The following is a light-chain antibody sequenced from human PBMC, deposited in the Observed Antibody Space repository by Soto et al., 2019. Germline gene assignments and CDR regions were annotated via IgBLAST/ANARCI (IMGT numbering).Light chain of an antibody. CDR1: QSILSW. Sequence: DIQMTQSPSTLPASVGDRVTITCRASQSILSWLAWYQHKPGKAPKLLIYDASSLESGVLSRFSGSRSGTEFTLTISSLQPDDIATYYCQQYDTYWTFGQGTKVDIK. CDR3: QQYDTYWT. J-gene: IGKJ1*01. CDR2: DAS. V-gene: IGKV1-5*01.